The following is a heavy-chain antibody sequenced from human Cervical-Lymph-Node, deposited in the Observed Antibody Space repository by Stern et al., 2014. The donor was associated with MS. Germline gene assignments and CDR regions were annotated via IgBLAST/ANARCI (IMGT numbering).Heavy chain of an antibody. CDR2: IHPSGSA. Sequence: QVQLQQWGAGLLKPSETLSLTCAIYGGSFSGHYCSWTRQAPGKGLEWIGEIHPSGSAYYNPSLKSRVPISADTSRNQLSLRLTSVTAADTAVYYCARGLDQYKGGDSWGQGTLVTVSS. CDR3: ARGLDQYKGGDS. D-gene: IGHD1-14*01. V-gene: IGHV4-34*01. J-gene: IGHJ4*02. CDR1: GGSFSGHY.